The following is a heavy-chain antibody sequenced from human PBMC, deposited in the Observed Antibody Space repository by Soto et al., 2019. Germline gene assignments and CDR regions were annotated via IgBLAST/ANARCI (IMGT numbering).Heavy chain of an antibody. Sequence: SETLSLTCTVSGGSISSSSYYWGWIRQPPGKGLEWIGSIYYSGSTYYNPSLKSRVTISVDTSKNQFSLKLSSVTAADTAVYYCARHRTDIVVVPAAAPFAGFDPWGQGTLVTVSS. J-gene: IGHJ5*02. CDR1: GGSISSSSYY. D-gene: IGHD2-2*01. CDR3: ARHRTDIVVVPAAAPFAGFDP. CDR2: IYYSGST. V-gene: IGHV4-39*01.